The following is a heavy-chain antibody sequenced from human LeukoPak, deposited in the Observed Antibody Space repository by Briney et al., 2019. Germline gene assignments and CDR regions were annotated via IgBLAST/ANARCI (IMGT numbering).Heavy chain of an antibody. Sequence: GGSLRLSCAASGFTFSNYDMHWVRQVTGKRLEWVSGIGTAGDTSYSGSVKGRFTISRENAKNSLYLQMNSLRAGDTAVYYCARGGVRWRSYDAFDIWGQGTMVTVSS. D-gene: IGHD3-10*01. CDR2: IGTAGDT. CDR3: ARGGVRWRSYDAFDI. CDR1: GFTFSNYD. J-gene: IGHJ3*02. V-gene: IGHV3-13*01.